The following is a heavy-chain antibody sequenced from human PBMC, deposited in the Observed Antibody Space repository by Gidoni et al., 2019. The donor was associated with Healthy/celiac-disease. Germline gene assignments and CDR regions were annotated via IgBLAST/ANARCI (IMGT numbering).Heavy chain of an antibody. V-gene: IGHV4-34*01. Sequence: QVQLQQWGAGLLKPSETLSLTCAVYGGSFSGYYWSWIRQPPGKGLEWIGEINHSGSTNYNPSLKSRVTISVDTSKNQFSLKLSSVTAADTAVYYCARGRRRYFDWLLYGSWGNWFDPWGQGTLVTVSS. D-gene: IGHD3-9*01. CDR2: INHSGST. CDR3: ARGRRRYFDWLLYGSWGNWFDP. CDR1: GGSFSGYY. J-gene: IGHJ5*02.